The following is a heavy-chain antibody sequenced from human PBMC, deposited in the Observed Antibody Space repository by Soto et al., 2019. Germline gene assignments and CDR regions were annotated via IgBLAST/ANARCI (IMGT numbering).Heavy chain of an antibody. Sequence: TLSLTCTVSGGSIRNGDYYWGWIRQPPGKGLEWIGYVYYSGTTYSHPSLTSRVSISVDTSENQFSLRLTSVTAADTAVYYCVTVNLVGAAYYFDYWGPGTLVTVSS. V-gene: IGHV4-30-4*01. J-gene: IGHJ4*02. CDR2: VYYSGTT. CDR1: GGSIRNGDYY. D-gene: IGHD1-26*01. CDR3: VTVNLVGAAYYFDY.